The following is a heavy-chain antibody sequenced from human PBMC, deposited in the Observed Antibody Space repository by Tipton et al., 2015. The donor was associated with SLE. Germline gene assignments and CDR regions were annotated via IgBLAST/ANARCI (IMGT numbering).Heavy chain of an antibody. CDR2: IYYSGST. D-gene: IGHD5-18*01. V-gene: IGHV4-59*11. Sequence: TLSLTCTVSGGSISSHYWSWIRQPPGKGLEWIGYIYYSGSTYYNPSLKSRVTISVDTSKNQFSLKLSSVTAADTAVYYCARDGGYSYGYHYWGQGTLVTVSS. CDR1: GGSISSHY. CDR3: ARDGGYSYGYHY. J-gene: IGHJ4*02.